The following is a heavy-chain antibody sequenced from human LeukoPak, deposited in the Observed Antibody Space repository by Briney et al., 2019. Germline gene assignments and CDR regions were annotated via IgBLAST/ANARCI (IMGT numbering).Heavy chain of an antibody. V-gene: IGHV3-7*01. CDR3: TRVSILEVEDY. CDR1: GFTYSNSW. Sequence: GESLRLSCAASGFTYSNSWMNWVRQAPGKGLEWVANIKPDGSEKYYVDSVKGRFTIPRDNADNLLYLQMNSLRVEDTAVYFCTRVSILEVEDYWGQGTLVTVSS. J-gene: IGHJ4*02. CDR2: IKPDGSEK. D-gene: IGHD1-26*01.